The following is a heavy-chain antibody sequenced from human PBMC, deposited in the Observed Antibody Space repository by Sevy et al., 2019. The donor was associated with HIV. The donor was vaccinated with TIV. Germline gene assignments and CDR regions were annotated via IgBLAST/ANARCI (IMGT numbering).Heavy chain of an antibody. CDR1: GFTFSSYA. D-gene: IGHD1-20*01. V-gene: IGHV3-23*01. CDR2: ISGSGGST. Sequence: GGSLRLSCAASGFTFSSYAMSWVRHAPGKGLEWVSAISGSGGSTYYADSVKGRFTISRENSKNTLYLQMNSLRAEDTAVYYCAKDGYKPSVGDENYYYYYMDVWGKGTTVTVSS. CDR3: AKDGYKPSVGDENYYYYYMDV. J-gene: IGHJ6*03.